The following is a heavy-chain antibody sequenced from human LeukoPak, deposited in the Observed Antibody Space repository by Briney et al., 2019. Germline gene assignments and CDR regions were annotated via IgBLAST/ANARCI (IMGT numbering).Heavy chain of an antibody. CDR2: ISSSGSTI. Sequence: GGSLRLSCAATGFTFSDYYMSWIRQAPGKGLEWVSYISSSGSTIYYADSVKGRFTISRDNAKNSLYLQMNSLRAEDTAVYYCARTPGGYSYGLYYFDYWGQGTLVTVSS. D-gene: IGHD5-18*01. CDR1: GFTFSDYY. CDR3: ARTPGGYSYGLYYFDY. J-gene: IGHJ4*02. V-gene: IGHV3-11*01.